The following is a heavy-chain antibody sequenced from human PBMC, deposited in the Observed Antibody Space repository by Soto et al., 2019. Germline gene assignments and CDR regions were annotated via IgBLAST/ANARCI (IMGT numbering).Heavy chain of an antibody. Sequence: QVQLVESGGGVVQPGRSLRLSCAASGFTFSSYAMHWVRQAPGKGLEWVAVISYVGSNKYYADSVKGRFTISRDNSKNTLYLQMNSLRAEDTAVYYCARDAGTGQLGLRYWGQGTLVTVSS. CDR2: ISYVGSNK. J-gene: IGHJ4*02. D-gene: IGHD6-6*01. V-gene: IGHV3-30-3*01. CDR1: GFTFSSYA. CDR3: ARDAGTGQLGLRY.